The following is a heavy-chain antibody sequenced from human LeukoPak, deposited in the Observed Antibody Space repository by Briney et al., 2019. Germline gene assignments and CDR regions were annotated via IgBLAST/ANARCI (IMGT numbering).Heavy chain of an antibody. CDR2: IYHSGST. V-gene: IGHV4-38-2*02. J-gene: IGHJ4*02. Sequence: SETLSLTCAVSGYSISSGYYWGWIRQPPGKGLEWIGSIYHSGSTYYNPSLKSRVTISVDTSKNQFSLKLSSVTAADTAVYYCAREIWFGELLRYFDYWGQGTLVTVSS. D-gene: IGHD3-10*01. CDR3: AREIWFGELLRYFDY. CDR1: GYSISSGYY.